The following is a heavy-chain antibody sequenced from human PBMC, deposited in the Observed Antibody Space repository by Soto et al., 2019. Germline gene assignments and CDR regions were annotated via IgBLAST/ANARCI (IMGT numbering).Heavy chain of an antibody. V-gene: IGHV4-34*01. J-gene: IGHJ4*02. CDR1: GGSLSGYY. Sequence: SETLALTCAVCGGSLSGYYWSWIRQPPGKGLEWIGEINHSGSTNYNPSLKSRVTISVDTSKNQFSLKLSSVTAADTAVYYCARAAATMTYYYGSGSYYGHWGQGTLVTVSS. CDR2: INHSGST. D-gene: IGHD3-10*01. CDR3: ARAAATMTYYYGSGSYYGH.